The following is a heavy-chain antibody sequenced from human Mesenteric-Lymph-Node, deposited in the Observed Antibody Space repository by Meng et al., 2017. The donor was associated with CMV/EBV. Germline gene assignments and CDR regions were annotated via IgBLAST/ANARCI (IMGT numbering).Heavy chain of an antibody. J-gene: IGHJ4*02. CDR2: IFGDGTT. CDR1: GLIVSRNY. V-gene: IGHV3-53*01. Sequence: GGSLRLSCAGSGLIVSRNYMSWVRQAPGKGLEWVSVIFGDGTTYYAGSVRGRFTISRDNSKDTLYLQMNSLRAEDTAVYYCAKHTSVQFVDYWGQGTLVTVSS. CDR3: AKHTSVQFVDY. D-gene: IGHD4-11*01.